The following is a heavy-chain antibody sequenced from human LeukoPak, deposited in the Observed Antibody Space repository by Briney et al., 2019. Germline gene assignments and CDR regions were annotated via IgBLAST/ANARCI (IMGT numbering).Heavy chain of an antibody. D-gene: IGHD3-10*01. CDR1: GFTFSSYA. J-gene: IGHJ6*02. Sequence: GGSLRLFCAASGFTFSSYAMSWVRQAPGKGLEWVSAISGSGGSTYYADSVKGRFTISRKNSKNTLYLQRNSLRAEDTAVYYCAKSSPRWFGELLDVWGQGNTVTVSS. CDR3: AKSSPRWFGELLDV. V-gene: IGHV3-23*01. CDR2: ISGSGGST.